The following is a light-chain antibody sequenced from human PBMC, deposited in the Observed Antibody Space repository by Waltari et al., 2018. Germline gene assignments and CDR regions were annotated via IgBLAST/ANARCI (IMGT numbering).Light chain of an antibody. V-gene: IGLV2-18*02. CDR2: EVT. Sequence: QSALTQPPSVSGSPGQSVTISCTGTSSDVGGYNRVSWYQQPPGTAPKLTIYEVTYRPSGVPGRFSGSKSGNTASLTISGLQAEDEADYYCTSYTSSGTLLFGGGTKLTVV. J-gene: IGLJ2*01. CDR1: SSDVGGYNR. CDR3: TSYTSSGTLL.